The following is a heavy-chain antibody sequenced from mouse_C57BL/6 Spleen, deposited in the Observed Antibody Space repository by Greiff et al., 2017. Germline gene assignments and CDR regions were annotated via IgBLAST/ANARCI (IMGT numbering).Heavy chain of an antibody. CDR2: IYPGSGST. CDR3: ARGLEAWFAY. V-gene: IGHV1-55*01. CDR1: GYTFTSYW. Sequence: VQLQQPGAELVKPGASVKMSCKASGYTFTSYWITWVKQRPGQGLEWIGDIYPGSGSTNYNEKFKGKATLTVDTSSSTAYMQPSSLTSEDSAVYYCARGLEAWFAYWGQGTLVTVSA. J-gene: IGHJ3*01.